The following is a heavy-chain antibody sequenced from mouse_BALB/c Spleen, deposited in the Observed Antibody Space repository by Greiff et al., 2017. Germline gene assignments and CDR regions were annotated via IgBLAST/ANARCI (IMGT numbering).Heavy chain of an antibody. D-gene: IGHD1-1*01. Sequence: VQLQQSGAELVRSGASVKLSCTASGFNIKDYYMHWVKQRPEQGLEWIGWIDPENGDTEYAPKFQGKATMTADTSSNTAYLQLSSLTSEDTAVYYCSYYYGSSLYAMDYWGQGTSVTVPS. CDR2: IDPENGDT. CDR1: GFNIKDYY. V-gene: IGHV14-4*02. J-gene: IGHJ4*01. CDR3: SYYYGSSLYAMDY.